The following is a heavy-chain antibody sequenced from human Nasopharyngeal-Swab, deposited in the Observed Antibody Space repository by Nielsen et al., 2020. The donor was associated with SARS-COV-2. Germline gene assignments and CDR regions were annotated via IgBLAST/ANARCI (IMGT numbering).Heavy chain of an antibody. V-gene: IGHV1-46*01. Sequence: WVRQAPGQGLEWMGIINPSGGSTSYAQKFQGRVTMTRDTSTGTAYMELSSLRSEDTAVYYCAREIVGASYYYYGMDVWGQGTTVTVSS. CDR3: AREIVGASYYYYGMDV. CDR2: INPSGGST. J-gene: IGHJ6*02. D-gene: IGHD1-26*01.